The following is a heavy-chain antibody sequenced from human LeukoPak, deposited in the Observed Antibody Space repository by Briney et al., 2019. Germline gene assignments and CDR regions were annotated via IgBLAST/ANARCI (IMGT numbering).Heavy chain of an antibody. CDR3: AREADSSGYLNWFDP. V-gene: IGHV3-48*03. J-gene: IGHJ5*02. CDR2: ISSSGSTI. Sequence: PGGSLRLSCAASGFTFSSYEMNWVRQAPGKGLEWVSYISSSGSTIYYADSVKGRFTISRDNAKNSLYLQMNSLRAEDTAVYYCAREADSSGYLNWFDPWGQGTLVTVSS. CDR1: GFTFSSYE. D-gene: IGHD3-22*01.